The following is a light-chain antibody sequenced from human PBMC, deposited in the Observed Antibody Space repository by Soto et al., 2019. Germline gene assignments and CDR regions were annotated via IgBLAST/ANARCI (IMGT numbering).Light chain of an antibody. Sequence: EIVLTQSPGTLSLSPGERATLSCRTRSNVSSSYLAWYQQKPGQAPRLLIYGASSRATGIPDRFSGSGSGTDFTLTISRLEPEDFALYYCQQYGSSPRTFGQGTKVEIK. CDR1: SNVSSSY. CDR3: QQYGSSPRT. CDR2: GAS. J-gene: IGKJ1*01. V-gene: IGKV3-20*01.